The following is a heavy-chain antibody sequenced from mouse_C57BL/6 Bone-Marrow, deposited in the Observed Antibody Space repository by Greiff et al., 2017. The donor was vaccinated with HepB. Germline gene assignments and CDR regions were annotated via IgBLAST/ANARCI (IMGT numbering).Heavy chain of an antibody. J-gene: IGHJ1*03. CDR2: ISNGGGST. CDR3: ARYYYGSSYWYFDV. V-gene: IGHV5-12*01. CDR1: GFTFSDYY. D-gene: IGHD1-1*01. Sequence: EVNLVESGGGLVQPGGSLKLSCAASGFTFSDYYMYWVRQTPEKRLEWVAYISNGGGSTYYPDTVKGRFTISRDNAKNTLYLQMSRLKSEDTAMYYCARYYYGSSYWYFDVWGTGTTVTVSS.